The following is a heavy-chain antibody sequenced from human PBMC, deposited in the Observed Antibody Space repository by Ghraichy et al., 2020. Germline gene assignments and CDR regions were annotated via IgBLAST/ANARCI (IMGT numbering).Heavy chain of an antibody. CDR1: GFSLSTSGVG. Sequence: SGPTLAKPTQTLTLTCTFSGFSLSTSGVGVAWIRQPPGKALEWLALIYWDDDKRYRPSLNSRLNITKDTSKDQVVLTMTNMDPVDTATYYCAHSRGANPDYWGQGTLVTVSS. V-gene: IGHV2-5*02. CDR3: AHSRGANPDY. D-gene: IGHD5-12*01. CDR2: IYWDDDK. J-gene: IGHJ4*02.